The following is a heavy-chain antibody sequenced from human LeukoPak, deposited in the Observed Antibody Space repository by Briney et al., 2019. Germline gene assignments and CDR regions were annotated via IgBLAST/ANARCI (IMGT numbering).Heavy chain of an antibody. CDR1: RFTFSEYW. CDR2: IYSGDST. V-gene: IGHV3-53*01. Sequence: PGGSLRLSCAASRFTFSEYWMHWVRQAPGKGLEWVSLIYSGDSTYYADSVKGRFIISRDNSKNTLYLQMNSLRAEDTAVYYCAREVATGFSCFDYWGQGTLVTVSS. D-gene: IGHD2-21*02. CDR3: AREVATGFSCFDY. J-gene: IGHJ4*02.